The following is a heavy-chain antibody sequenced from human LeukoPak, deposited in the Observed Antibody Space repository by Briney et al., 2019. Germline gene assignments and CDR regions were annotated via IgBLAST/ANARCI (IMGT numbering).Heavy chain of an antibody. CDR1: GGSISNSNYY. CDR3: ARHRRLASPFES. V-gene: IGHV4-39*01. Sequence: SETLSLTCTVSGGSISNSNYYWGWIRQPPGKGLEWIGSIYYTGSTYYNPSLKSRVTISIDMSSNQFSLRLSSLTAADMAFYHCARHRRLASPFESWGQGTLVTVSS. CDR2: IYYTGST. J-gene: IGHJ4*02.